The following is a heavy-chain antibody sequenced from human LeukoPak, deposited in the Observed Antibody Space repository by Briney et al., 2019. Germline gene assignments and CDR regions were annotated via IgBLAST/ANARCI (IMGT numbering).Heavy chain of an antibody. D-gene: IGHD6-13*01. V-gene: IGHV4-4*02. CDR2: IYHSGNT. CDR1: GASISSSNW. CDR3: ARVLYGTSCLDY. J-gene: IGHJ4*02. Sequence: SETLSLTCAVSGASISSSNWRSWVRQPPGKGLEWIGEIYHSGNTNYNPSLKSRVTISVDKSKNQVSLKLSSVTAADTAVYYCARVLYGTSCLDYWGQGTLVTVSS.